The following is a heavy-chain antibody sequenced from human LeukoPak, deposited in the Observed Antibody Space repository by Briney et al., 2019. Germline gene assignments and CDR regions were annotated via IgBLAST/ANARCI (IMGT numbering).Heavy chain of an antibody. CDR2: IIPIFGTA. CDR3: ARDDFWSGYAD. Sequence: SVKVSCKASGYTFTSYGISWVRQAPGQGLEWMGGIIPIFGTANYAQKFQGRVTITADKSTSTAYMELSSLRSEDTAVYYCARDDFWSGYADWGQGTLVTVSS. D-gene: IGHD3-3*01. V-gene: IGHV1-69*06. CDR1: GYTFTSYG. J-gene: IGHJ4*02.